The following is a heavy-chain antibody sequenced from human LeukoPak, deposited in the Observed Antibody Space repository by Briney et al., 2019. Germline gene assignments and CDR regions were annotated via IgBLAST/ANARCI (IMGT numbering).Heavy chain of an antibody. CDR1: GYTFTSHG. D-gene: IGHD6-19*01. J-gene: IGHJ5*02. Sequence: ASVKVSCKASGYTFTSHGISWVRQAPGQGLEWMGWISAYNGDTKYAQNLQGRVTLTTYTSTTTAYLELRSLRSDDTAVYYCARDPNTSGWKTWFDPWGQGTLVTVSS. V-gene: IGHV1-18*01. CDR3: ARDPNTSGWKTWFDP. CDR2: ISAYNGDT.